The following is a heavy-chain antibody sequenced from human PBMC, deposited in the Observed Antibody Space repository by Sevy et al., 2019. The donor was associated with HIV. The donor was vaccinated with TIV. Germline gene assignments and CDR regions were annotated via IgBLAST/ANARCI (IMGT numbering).Heavy chain of an antibody. CDR2: INWIGAAT. Sequence: GGSLRLSCAASGFTFHTSAMHWVRQAPGKGLEWVSGINWIGAATGYADSVRGRFTISRDDAKNSLFLHMNRLRPEETAFYYCAKDMSRGGTGTGLDYWGQGTLVTVSS. CDR1: GFTFHTSA. D-gene: IGHD1-7*01. V-gene: IGHV3-9*01. J-gene: IGHJ4*02. CDR3: AKDMSRGGTGTGLDY.